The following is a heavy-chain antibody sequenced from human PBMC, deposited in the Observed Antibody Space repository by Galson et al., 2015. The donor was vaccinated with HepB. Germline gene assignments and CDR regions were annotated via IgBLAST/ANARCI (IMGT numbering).Heavy chain of an antibody. Sequence: SLRLSCAASGFTFSGYAMSWVRQAPGKGLEWVSAISGSGGSTYYADSVKGRFTISRDNSKNTLYLQMNSLRAEDTAVYYCAKDLSDFWSGFTSHYFDYWGQGTLVTVSS. D-gene: IGHD3-3*01. J-gene: IGHJ4*02. V-gene: IGHV3-23*01. CDR2: ISGSGGST. CDR3: AKDLSDFWSGFTSHYFDY. CDR1: GFTFSGYA.